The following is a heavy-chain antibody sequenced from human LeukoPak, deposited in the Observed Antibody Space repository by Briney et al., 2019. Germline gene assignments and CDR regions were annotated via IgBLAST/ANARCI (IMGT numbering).Heavy chain of an antibody. CDR1: GFTFSSYS. CDR3: ARDSRFGESDY. D-gene: IGHD3-10*01. J-gene: IGHJ4*02. Sequence: GGSLRLSCAASGFTFSSYSMNWVRQAPGKGLEWVSSISNSGSYIYYADSVKGRFTISRDNSKNTLYLQMNSPRAEDTAVYYCARDSRFGESDYWGQGTLVTVSS. CDR2: ISNSGSYI. V-gene: IGHV3-21*01.